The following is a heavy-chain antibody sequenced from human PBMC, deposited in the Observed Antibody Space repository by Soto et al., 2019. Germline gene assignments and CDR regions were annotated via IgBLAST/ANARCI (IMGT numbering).Heavy chain of an antibody. J-gene: IGHJ5*01. CDR3: ARDGPHNWFDS. CDR2: INRDANDI. Sequence: EVQLVESGGGLVQPGGSLRLSCEASRAASGDYWMHWVNQAPGKGLVWVSRINRDANDIIYANSVKGRFTASRDNAKNMLFLKMNSMRVEDTAVYYCARDGPHNWFDSWGKGTLVTVSS. V-gene: IGHV3-74*01. CDR1: RAASGDYW.